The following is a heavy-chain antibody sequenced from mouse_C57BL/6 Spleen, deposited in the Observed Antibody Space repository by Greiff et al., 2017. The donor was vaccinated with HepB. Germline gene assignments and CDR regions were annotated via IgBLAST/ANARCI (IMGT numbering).Heavy chain of an antibody. V-gene: IGHV3-6*01. CDR1: GYSITSGYY. CDR2: ISYDGSN. CDR3: ASRGYDGYYGWFAY. Sequence: EVQLQESGPGLVKPSQSLSLTCSVTGYSITSGYYWNWIRQFPGNKLEWMGYISYDGSNNYNPSLKNRISITRDTSKNQFFLKLNSVTTEDTATYYCASRGYDGYYGWFAYWGQGTLVTVSA. J-gene: IGHJ3*01. D-gene: IGHD2-3*01.